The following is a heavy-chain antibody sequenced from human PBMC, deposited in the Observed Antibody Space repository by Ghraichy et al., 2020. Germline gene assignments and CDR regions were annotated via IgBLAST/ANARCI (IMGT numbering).Heavy chain of an antibody. CDR2: INVSGGTT. CDR1: GFKFRNYG. CDR3: AKEGRWLGDYFDY. V-gene: IGHV3-23*01. J-gene: IGHJ4*02. Sequence: GGSLRLSCAASGFKFRNYGMTWVRQAPGKGLEWVADINVSGGTTNYADSVKGRFTISRDNSKNTLFLQMNSLRADDTAIYYCAKEGRWLGDYFDYWGQGILDTVSS. D-gene: IGHD5-12*01.